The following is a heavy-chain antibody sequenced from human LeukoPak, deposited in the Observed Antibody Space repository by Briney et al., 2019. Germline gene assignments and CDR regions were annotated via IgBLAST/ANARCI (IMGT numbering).Heavy chain of an antibody. J-gene: IGHJ4*02. D-gene: IGHD3-22*01. V-gene: IGHV4-39*01. CDR2: IYYRGST. Sequence: PSETLSLTCTVSSGSISSSSYYWGWIRQSPGRGLEWIGSIYYRGSTFYKPSLKGRVTISVDTSKNQFSLRLSSVAAADTAVYYCARGQSITMIVVVIRQYYFDYWGQGTLVTVSS. CDR3: ARGQSITMIVVVIRQYYFDY. CDR1: SGSISSSSYY.